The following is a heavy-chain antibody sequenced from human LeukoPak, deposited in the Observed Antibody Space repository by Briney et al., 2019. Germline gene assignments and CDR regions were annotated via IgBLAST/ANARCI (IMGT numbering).Heavy chain of an antibody. J-gene: IGHJ6*02. CDR1: GGSNSSYY. D-gene: IGHD4-17*01. CDR3: ARGPDYGDFYGMDV. CDR2: IYYSGST. V-gene: IGHV4-59*01. Sequence: SETLSLTCTVSGGSNSSYYWSWIRQPPGKGLAWIGYIYYSGSTNYNPSLKSRVTISVDTSKNQFSLKLSSVTAADTAVYYCARGPDYGDFYGMDVWGQGTTVTVSS.